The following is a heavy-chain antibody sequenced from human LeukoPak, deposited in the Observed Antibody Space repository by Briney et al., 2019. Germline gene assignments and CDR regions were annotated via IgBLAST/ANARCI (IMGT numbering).Heavy chain of an antibody. CDR2: IYYSGST. CDR3: ARDCRLLELDY. D-gene: IGHD3-10*01. Sequence: SETLSLTCTVSGGSISSSSYYWGWLRQPPGKGLEWIGSIYYSGSTYYNPSLKSRVTISVDTSKNQFSLKLSSVTAADTAVYYCARDCRLLELDYWGQGTLVTVSS. V-gene: IGHV4-39*07. CDR1: GGSISSSSYY. J-gene: IGHJ4*02.